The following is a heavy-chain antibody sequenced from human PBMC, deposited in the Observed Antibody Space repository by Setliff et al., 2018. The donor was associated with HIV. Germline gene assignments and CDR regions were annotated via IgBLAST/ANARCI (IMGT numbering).Heavy chain of an antibody. D-gene: IGHD3-22*01. Sequence: PGGSLRLSCAASGFTFSDYYMSWIRQAPGKGLEWVSYISSSGSIIYYADSVKGRFTISRDNARNTLYLQMNSLRAEDAAVYYCAKAGFYDSSGFLVDYWGQGTLVTVSS. CDR1: GFTFSDYY. CDR3: AKAGFYDSSGFLVDY. J-gene: IGHJ4*02. CDR2: ISSSGSII. V-gene: IGHV3-11*01.